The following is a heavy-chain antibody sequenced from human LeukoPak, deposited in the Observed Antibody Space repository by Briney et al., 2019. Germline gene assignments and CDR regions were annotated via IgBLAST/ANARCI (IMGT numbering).Heavy chain of an antibody. J-gene: IGHJ4*02. D-gene: IGHD3-22*01. CDR3: ARDDDYYDSSGPSDY. CDR2: IKQDGSEK. V-gene: IGHV3-7*05. Sequence: PGGSLRLSCAASGFTFSSYWMSWVRQAPGKGLEWVANIKQDGSEKYYVDSVKGRFTISRDNAKNSLYLQMNSLRAEDTAVYYCARDDDYYDSSGPSDYWGQGTLVTVSS. CDR1: GFTFSSYW.